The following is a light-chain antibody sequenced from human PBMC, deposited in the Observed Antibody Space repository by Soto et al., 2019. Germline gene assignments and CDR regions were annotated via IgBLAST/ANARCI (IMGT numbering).Light chain of an antibody. CDR2: DTS. Sequence: EIVMTQSPATLYVSPGEKATLSCRASQSVSSTLAWYQQKPGQAPRLLIYDTSTRATGLPARFSGSGSGTEFTLTISSLQSEDFAVYYCQQYNDWPITFGQGTRLEIK. CDR1: QSVSST. J-gene: IGKJ5*01. CDR3: QQYNDWPIT. V-gene: IGKV3-15*01.